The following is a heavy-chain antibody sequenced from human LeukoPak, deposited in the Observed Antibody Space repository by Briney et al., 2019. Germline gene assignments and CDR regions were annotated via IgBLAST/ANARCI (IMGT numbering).Heavy chain of an antibody. CDR2: ISSNGINT. J-gene: IGHJ4*02. Sequence: PGGSLRLSCAACGFTFSSYALHWVRQAPGKGLEYVSVISSNGINTYYADPVKGRFTISRDNSKNTLYLQMSSLRAEDTAVYYCVKARSDILTGPGSNWGQGTLVTVSS. V-gene: IGHV3-64D*06. CDR1: GFTFSSYA. CDR3: VKARSDILTGPGSN. D-gene: IGHD3-9*01.